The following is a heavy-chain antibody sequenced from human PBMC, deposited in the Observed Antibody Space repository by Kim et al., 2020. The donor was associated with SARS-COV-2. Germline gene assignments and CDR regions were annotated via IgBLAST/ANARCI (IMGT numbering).Heavy chain of an antibody. CDR3: AREPTNPPSSGLTY. V-gene: IGHV4-59*01. J-gene: IGHJ4*02. Sequence: NPSLKSRVTISVDTSKNQFSLKLSSVTAADTAVYYCAREPTNPPSSGLTYWGQGTLVTVSS. D-gene: IGHD3-22*01.